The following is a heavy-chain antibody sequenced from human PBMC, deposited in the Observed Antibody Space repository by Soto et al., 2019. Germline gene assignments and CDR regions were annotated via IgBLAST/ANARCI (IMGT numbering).Heavy chain of an antibody. CDR3: ARGKGYCTNGVCSYYYYYYMDV. J-gene: IGHJ6*03. V-gene: IGHV4-34*01. D-gene: IGHD2-8*01. Sequence: SETLSLTCAVYGGSFSGYYLSWIRQPPGKGLEWIGEINHSGSTNYNPSPKSRVTISVDTSKNQFSLKLSSVTAADTAVYYCARGKGYCTNGVCSYYYYYYMDVWGKGTTVTVSS. CDR2: INHSGST. CDR1: GGSFSGYY.